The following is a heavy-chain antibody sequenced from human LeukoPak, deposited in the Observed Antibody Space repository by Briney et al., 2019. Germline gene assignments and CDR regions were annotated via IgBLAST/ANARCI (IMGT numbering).Heavy chain of an antibody. Sequence: PSETLSLTCTVSGGSVSSGNYYWRWIRQPPGKGLEWIGYIYYSGSTNYNPSLKSRVAISVDTSKNQFSLKLTSVTAADTAAYYCARGVGAVYWYFDLWGRGTLVTVSS. CDR1: GGSVSSGNYY. V-gene: IGHV4-61*01. CDR3: ARGVGAVYWYFDL. CDR2: IYYSGST. J-gene: IGHJ2*01. D-gene: IGHD1-26*01.